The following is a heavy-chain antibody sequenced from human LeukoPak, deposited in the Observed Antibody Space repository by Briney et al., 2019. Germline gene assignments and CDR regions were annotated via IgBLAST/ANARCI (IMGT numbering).Heavy chain of an antibody. Sequence: SETLSLTCAVSGGSISSGGYSWSWIRQPPGKGLEWIGYIYHSGSTYYNPSLKSRVTKSVDTSKNQFSLKLSSVTAADTAVYYCARRGEWELRGWYFDLWGRGTLVTVCS. CDR1: GGSISSGGYS. J-gene: IGHJ2*01. CDR3: ARRGEWELRGWYFDL. V-gene: IGHV4-30-2*01. CDR2: IYHSGST. D-gene: IGHD1-26*01.